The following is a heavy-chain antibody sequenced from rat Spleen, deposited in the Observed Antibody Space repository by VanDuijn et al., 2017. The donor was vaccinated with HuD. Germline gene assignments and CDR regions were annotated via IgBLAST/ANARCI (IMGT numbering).Heavy chain of an antibody. D-gene: IGHD1-12*02. J-gene: IGHJ2*01. CDR2: ISYDGGNT. CDR3: ATEAGDGTYYFDY. Sequence: EVQLVESDGGLVQPGRSLKLSYAASGFTFSDYNMAWVRQAPTKGLEWVATISYDGGNTYYRDSVKGRFTISRDNAKSTLSLQMNSLRSEDTATYYCATEAGDGTYYFDYWGQGVMVTVSS. V-gene: IGHV5-20*01. CDR1: GFTFSDYN.